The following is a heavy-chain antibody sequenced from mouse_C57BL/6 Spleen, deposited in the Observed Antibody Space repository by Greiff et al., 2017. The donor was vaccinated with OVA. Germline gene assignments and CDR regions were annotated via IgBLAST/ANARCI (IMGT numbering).Heavy chain of an antibody. CDR1: GFTFSSYT. D-gene: IGHD2-4*01. Sequence: EVQVVESGGGLVKPGGSLKLSCAASGFTFSSYTMSWVRQTPEKRLEWVATISGGGGNTYYPDSVTGRFTISRDNAKNTLYLQMSSLRSEDTDMYYCARHYDYDQYYFDYWGQGTTLTVSA. V-gene: IGHV5-9*04. CDR2: ISGGGGNT. J-gene: IGHJ2*01. CDR3: ARHYDYDQYYFDY.